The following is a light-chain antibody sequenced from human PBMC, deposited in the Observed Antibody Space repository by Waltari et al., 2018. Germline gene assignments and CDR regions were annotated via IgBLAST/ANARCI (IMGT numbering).Light chain of an antibody. CDR1: QSVFYSPNNKNY. J-gene: IGKJ2*02. V-gene: IGKV4-1*01. CDR3: QQYATTPRT. CDR2: WAS. Sequence: DIVMTQSPDSLAVSLGERATINCKSSQSVFYSPNNKNYLTWFQQKPGQPPKLLIYWASTRESGVPDRFSGSGSVTDFTLTISSLQAEDVAIYYCQQYATTPRTFGQGTKLEIK.